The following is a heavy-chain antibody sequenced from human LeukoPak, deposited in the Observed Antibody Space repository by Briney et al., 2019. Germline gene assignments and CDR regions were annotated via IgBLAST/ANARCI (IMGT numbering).Heavy chain of an antibody. V-gene: IGHV3-49*04. Sequence: GGSLGISCIGSGFNFGDYAMTWVRQAPGKGLEWVGFIRSKAFGATTESVASVKGRFSISRDDSKTIAYLQMNSLKAEDTAIYYCTRARGGYTSGIDYWGQGTLVTVSS. CDR3: TRARGGYTSGIDY. J-gene: IGHJ4*02. D-gene: IGHD6-19*01. CDR1: GFNFGDYA. CDR2: IRSKAFGATT.